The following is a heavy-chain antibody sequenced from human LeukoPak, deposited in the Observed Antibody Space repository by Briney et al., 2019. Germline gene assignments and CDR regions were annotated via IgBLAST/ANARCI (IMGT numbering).Heavy chain of an antibody. D-gene: IGHD6-6*01. CDR3: ARNIAARLASGYYYVDV. CDR2: IYYSGST. CDR1: GGSISSYY. Sequence: SETLSLTCTVSGGSISSYYWSWIRQPPGKGLEYIGHIYYSGSTNYNPSLKSRVTMSLDTSKNQFSLKLSSVTAADTAVYYCARNIAARLASGYYYVDVWGKGTTVTVSS. V-gene: IGHV4-59*01. J-gene: IGHJ6*03.